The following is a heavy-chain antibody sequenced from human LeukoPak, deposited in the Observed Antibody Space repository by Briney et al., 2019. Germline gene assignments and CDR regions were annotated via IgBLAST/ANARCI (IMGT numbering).Heavy chain of an antibody. D-gene: IGHD2-2*01. Sequence: GGSLRLSCAASGFTFSSYWMSWVRQAPGKGLEWVANIKQDGSEKYYVDSVKGRFTISRDNAKNSLYLQMNSLRAEDTAVYYCAREKIVVVPAGYFDYWGQGTLVTVSS. J-gene: IGHJ4*02. V-gene: IGHV3-7*01. CDR1: GFTFSSYW. CDR2: IKQDGSEK. CDR3: AREKIVVVPAGYFDY.